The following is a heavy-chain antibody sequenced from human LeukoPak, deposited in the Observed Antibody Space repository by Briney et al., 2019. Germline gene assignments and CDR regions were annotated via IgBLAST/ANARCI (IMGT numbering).Heavy chain of an antibody. CDR1: GFTFSSYA. Sequence: GGSLRLSCAASGFTFSSYAMSWVRQAPGKGLEWVSVISGSGGSTYYADSVKGRFTISRDNSKNTLYLQMNSLRAEDTAVYYCAREGGAGGYFDYWGQGTLVTVSS. D-gene: IGHD3-16*01. CDR3: AREGGAGGYFDY. V-gene: IGHV3-23*01. J-gene: IGHJ4*02. CDR2: ISGSGGST.